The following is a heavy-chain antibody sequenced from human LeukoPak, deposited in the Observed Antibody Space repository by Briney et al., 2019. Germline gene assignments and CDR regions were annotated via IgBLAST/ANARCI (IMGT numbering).Heavy chain of an antibody. CDR1: GLTFNSNY. D-gene: IGHD5-18*01. CDR3: TGYGLDY. CDR2: IYSGGSA. Sequence: QAGGSLRLSCAASGLTFNSNYMSWVRQAPGKGLEWVSVIYSGGSAYYADSVKGRFTISRDNSKNTLYLQMNSLGADDTAIYYCTGYGLDYWGQGTLVTVSS. J-gene: IGHJ4*02. V-gene: IGHV3-53*01.